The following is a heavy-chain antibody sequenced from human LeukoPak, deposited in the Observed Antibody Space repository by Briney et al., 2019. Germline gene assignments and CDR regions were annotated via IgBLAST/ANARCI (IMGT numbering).Heavy chain of an antibody. CDR3: ARDGGDSSSSWFDY. J-gene: IGHJ4*02. CDR1: GGTFSSYA. D-gene: IGHD6-6*01. CDR2: IIPIFGTA. Sequence: SVKVSCKASGGTFSSYAISWVRQAPGQGLEWMGGIIPIFGTANYAQKFQGRVKITTDESTSTAYMELSSLRSEDTAVYYCARDGGDSSSSWFDYWGQGTLVTVSS. V-gene: IGHV1-69*05.